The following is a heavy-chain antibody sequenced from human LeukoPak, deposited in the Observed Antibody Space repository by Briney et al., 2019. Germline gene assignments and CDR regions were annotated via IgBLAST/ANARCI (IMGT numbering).Heavy chain of an antibody. CDR1: GFTFSSYA. CDR3: AKSRGESRGASNY. V-gene: IGHV3-23*01. Sequence: PGGSLRLSCAASGFTFSSYAMNWVRQAPGKGLEWVSFISGSGDTTYYADSVKGRFTIPRDSSKNTLYPQMNSLRAEDTAVYYCAKSRGESRGASNYWGQGTLVTVSS. CDR2: ISGSGDTT. D-gene: IGHD1-26*01. J-gene: IGHJ4*02.